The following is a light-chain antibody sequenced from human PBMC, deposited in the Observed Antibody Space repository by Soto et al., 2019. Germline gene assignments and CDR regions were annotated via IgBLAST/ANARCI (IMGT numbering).Light chain of an antibody. Sequence: QSVLTQPRSVSGSPGQSVTISCTGTSSDVGGYNYVSWYQQDPGKAPKLMIYDVSKRPPGVPDRFSGSKSGNTASLTISGLQAEDEADYYCCSYAGSYTYVFGTGTQLTVL. J-gene: IGLJ7*01. CDR2: DVS. CDR1: SSDVGGYNY. V-gene: IGLV2-11*01. CDR3: CSYAGSYTYV.